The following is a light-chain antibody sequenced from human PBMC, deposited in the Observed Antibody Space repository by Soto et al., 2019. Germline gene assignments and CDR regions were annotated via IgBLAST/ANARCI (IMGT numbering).Light chain of an antibody. CDR2: SSN. CDR3: AAWDDSPSGPV. CDR1: SSNIGGNY. J-gene: IGLJ3*02. V-gene: IGLV1-47*02. Sequence: QSVLTQPPSASGTPGQRVTISCSGSSSNIGGNYVYWYQQLPGTAPKLLIYSSNQRPSGVPDRFSGFKSGTSASLAISGLRSEDEADYYCAAWDDSPSGPVFGGGTKLTVL.